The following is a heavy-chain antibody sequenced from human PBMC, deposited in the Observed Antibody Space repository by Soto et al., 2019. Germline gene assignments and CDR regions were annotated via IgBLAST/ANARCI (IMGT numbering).Heavy chain of an antibody. J-gene: IGHJ6*02. V-gene: IGHV3-30-3*01. CDR3: ARDSKLVQLERRKDYYYYGMDV. Sequence: GGSLRLSCAASGFTFSSYAMHWVRQAPGKGLEWVAVISYDGSNKYYADSVKGRFTISRDNSKNTLYLQMNSLRAEDTAVYYCARDSKLVQLERRKDYYYYGMDVWGQGTTVTVSS. D-gene: IGHD1-1*01. CDR2: ISYDGSNK. CDR1: GFTFSSYA.